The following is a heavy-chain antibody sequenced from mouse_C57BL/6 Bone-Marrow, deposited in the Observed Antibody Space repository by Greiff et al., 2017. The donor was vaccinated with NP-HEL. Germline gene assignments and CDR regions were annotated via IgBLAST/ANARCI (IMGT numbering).Heavy chain of an antibody. CDR1: GYTFTNYW. J-gene: IGHJ1*03. CDR2: IYPGGGYT. CDR3: ARWVYYGSSYWYFDV. V-gene: IGHV1-63*01. D-gene: IGHD1-1*01. Sequence: QVQLQQSGAELVRPGTSVKMSCKASGYTFTNYWIGWAKQRPGHGLEWIGDIYPGGGYTNYNEKFKGKATLTADKSSRTAYMQFSSLTSEDSAIYYCARWVYYGSSYWYFDVWGTGTTVTVSS.